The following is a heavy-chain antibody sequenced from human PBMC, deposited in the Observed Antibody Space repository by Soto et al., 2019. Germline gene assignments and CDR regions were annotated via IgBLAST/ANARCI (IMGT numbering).Heavy chain of an antibody. D-gene: IGHD6-25*01. Sequence: EVQLVESGGGLVKPGGSLRLSCAASGFTFSNAWMSWVRQAPGKGLEWVGRIKSKTDGGTTDYAAPVKGRFTISRDDSKNTLYLQMNSLKTEDTAVYYCAREPPPAGDYYYYYGMDVWGQGTTVTVSS. CDR1: GFTFSNAW. CDR3: AREPPPAGDYYYYYGMDV. CDR2: IKSKTDGGTT. J-gene: IGHJ6*02. V-gene: IGHV3-15*01.